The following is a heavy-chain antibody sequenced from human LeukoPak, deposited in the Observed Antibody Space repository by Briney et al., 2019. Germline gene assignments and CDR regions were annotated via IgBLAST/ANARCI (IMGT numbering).Heavy chain of an antibody. CDR2: ITISGATT. CDR3: ATYGSGSYYRKALDY. CDR1: GFTFSSYA. V-gene: IGHV3-23*01. Sequence: GGSLRLSCAASGFTFSSYAMSWVRQAPGKGLEWVSSITISGATTYYADSVKGRLTISRDNSKTTLYLQMNSLRAEDTAVYYCATYGSGSYYRKALDYWGQGTLVTVSS. J-gene: IGHJ4*02. D-gene: IGHD3-10*01.